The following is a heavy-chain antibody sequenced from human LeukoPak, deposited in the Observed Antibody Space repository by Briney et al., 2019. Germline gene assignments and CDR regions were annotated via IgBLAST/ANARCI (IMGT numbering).Heavy chain of an antibody. CDR1: GFTFSSYS. CDR3: ARPTPSSSGWYDEYYYYYGMDV. J-gene: IGHJ6*02. Sequence: GGSLRLSCAASGFTFSSYSMNWVRQAPGQGLEWVSYISSSSSTIYYADSVKGRFTISRDNAKNSLYLQMNSLRAEDTAVYYCARPTPSSSGWYDEYYYYYGMDVWGQGTTVTVSS. D-gene: IGHD6-19*01. CDR2: ISSSSSTI. V-gene: IGHV3-48*04.